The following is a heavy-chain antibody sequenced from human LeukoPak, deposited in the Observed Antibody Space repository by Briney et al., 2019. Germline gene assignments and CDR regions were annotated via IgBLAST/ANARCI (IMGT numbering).Heavy chain of an antibody. Sequence: PGGSLRLSCAASGFTFSSYAMHWVRQAPGKGLEWVAVISYDGSNKYYADSVKGRFTISRENAKNSLYLQMNSLRAGDTAVYYCARSLVADAFDIWGQGTMVTVSS. V-gene: IGHV3-30*14. CDR1: GFTFSSYA. J-gene: IGHJ3*02. D-gene: IGHD3-10*01. CDR2: ISYDGSNK. CDR3: ARSLVADAFDI.